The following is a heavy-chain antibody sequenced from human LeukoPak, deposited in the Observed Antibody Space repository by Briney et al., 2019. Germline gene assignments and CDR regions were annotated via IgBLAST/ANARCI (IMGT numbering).Heavy chain of an antibody. V-gene: IGHV2-5*02. CDR3: AHSAPTQGWGRPFDY. J-gene: IGHJ4*02. D-gene: IGHD2-8*02. CDR2: IYWDDDQ. CDR1: GFSLNTRGVG. Sequence: SGPTLVNPTQTLTLTCTFSGFSLNTRGVGVGWIRQPPGKALEWLALIYWDDDQRYRPSLKSRLTIAKDTSQNQVVFTMTNMDPVDTATYYCAHSAPTQGWGRPFDYWGQGALITVSS.